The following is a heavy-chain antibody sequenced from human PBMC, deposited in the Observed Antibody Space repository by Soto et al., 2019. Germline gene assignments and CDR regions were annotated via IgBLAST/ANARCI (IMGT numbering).Heavy chain of an antibody. CDR1: GFTFSSYA. J-gene: IGHJ5*02. CDR2: ISGSGSST. Sequence: EVQLLESGGDLVQPGGSLRLTCAASGFTFSSYAMSWVRQAPGRGLEWVSGISGSGSSTEYADSVKGRFTISRDDSKNTLYLQMNSLRAEDTAVYYCAEAGITWVRANWFDPWGQGTLVTVSS. V-gene: IGHV3-23*01. D-gene: IGHD3-10*01. CDR3: AEAGITWVRANWFDP.